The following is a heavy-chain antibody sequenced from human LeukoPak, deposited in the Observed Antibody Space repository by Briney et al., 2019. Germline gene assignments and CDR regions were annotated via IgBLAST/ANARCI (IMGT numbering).Heavy chain of an antibody. CDR2: ISSSSSYI. CDR3: ARDRGAYCSGGSCYSRNWFDP. V-gene: IGHV3-21*01. J-gene: IGHJ5*02. Sequence: KPGGSLRLSCAASGFTFSSYSMNWVRQAPGKGLEWVSSISSSSSYIYYADSVKGRFTISRDNAKNSLYLQMNSLRAEDTAVYYCARDRGAYCSGGSCYSRNWFDPWGQGTLVTVSS. CDR1: GFTFSSYS. D-gene: IGHD2-15*01.